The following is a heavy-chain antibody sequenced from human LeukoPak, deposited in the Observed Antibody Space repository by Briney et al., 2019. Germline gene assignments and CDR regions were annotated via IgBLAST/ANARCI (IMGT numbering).Heavy chain of an antibody. CDR3: AREPGIGYYYYMDV. D-gene: IGHD2-15*01. CDR1: GGSISSSSYY. CDR2: IYYSGST. J-gene: IGHJ6*03. V-gene: IGHV4-39*02. Sequence: PSETLSLTCTVSGGSISSSSYYWGWIRQPPGKGLEWVGSIYYSGSTYYNPSPKSRVTISVDTSKNQFSLKLSSVTAADTAVYYCAREPGIGYYYYMDVWGKGTTVTVSS.